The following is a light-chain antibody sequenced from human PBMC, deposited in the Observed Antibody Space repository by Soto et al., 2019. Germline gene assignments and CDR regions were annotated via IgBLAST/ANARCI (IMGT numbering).Light chain of an antibody. CDR3: CSYAGSYV. V-gene: IGLV2-11*01. Sequence: QSALTQPRSVSGSPGQSVTISCTGTSSDVGGYNYVSWYQQHPGKAPKLMIYDVNKRPSGVPDRFSGSKSGNTASLTISGLQAEDEADYYCCSYAGSYVFGTGTKVTVL. CDR2: DVN. J-gene: IGLJ1*01. CDR1: SSDVGGYNY.